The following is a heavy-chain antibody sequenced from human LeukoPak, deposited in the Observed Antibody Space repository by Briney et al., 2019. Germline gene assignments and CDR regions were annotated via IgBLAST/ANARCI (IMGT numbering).Heavy chain of an antibody. CDR3: ARVRYRLAETYIDY. CDR1: GYTFTSYD. CDR2: MNPNSGNT. J-gene: IGHJ4*02. V-gene: IGHV1-8*01. Sequence: ASVKVSCKASGYTFTSYDFNWVRQATGQGLEWMGWMNPNSGNTGYAQKFQGRVTMTRNTSISTAYMELSSLRSEDTAVYYCARVRYRLAETYIDYWGQGTLVTVSS. D-gene: IGHD3-16*01.